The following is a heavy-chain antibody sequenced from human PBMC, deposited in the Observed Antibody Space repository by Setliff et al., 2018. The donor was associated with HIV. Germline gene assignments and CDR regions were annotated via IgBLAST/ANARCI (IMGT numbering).Heavy chain of an antibody. CDR3: AREGLWFGDRGFYMDV. J-gene: IGHJ6*04. Sequence: ASVKVSCKASGYTFTNYAIHWVRQAPGQRLEWMGWINAGNGNTNYAQKFQGRVTMTTDTSTNTAYMELSSLTSDDTADYYCAREGLWFGDRGFYMDVWGKGTAVTVSS. CDR1: GYTFTNYA. V-gene: IGHV1-3*01. CDR2: INAGNGNT. D-gene: IGHD3-10*01.